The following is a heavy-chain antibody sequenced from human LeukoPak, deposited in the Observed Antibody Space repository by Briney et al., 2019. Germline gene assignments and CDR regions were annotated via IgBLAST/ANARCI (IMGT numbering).Heavy chain of an antibody. CDR2: IFSSEGNT. CDR3: ARASRLSWFAC. CDR1: RFTFSNYA. V-gene: IGHV3-23*01. D-gene: IGHD3-16*02. J-gene: IGHJ4*02. Sequence: GGSLRLSRAGTRFTFSNYAMSGVRQAPGKGLEWVSSIFSSEGNTFYAASVTGRFTISRDNSKNTLYVQMTRLRAEDPGVYFCARASRLSWFACWGQGTLVTVSS.